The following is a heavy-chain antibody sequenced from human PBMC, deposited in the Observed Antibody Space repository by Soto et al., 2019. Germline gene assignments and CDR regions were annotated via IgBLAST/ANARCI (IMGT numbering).Heavy chain of an antibody. CDR1: GYTFTSYG. J-gene: IGHJ4*02. Sequence: ASVKVSCKASGYTFTSYGISLVRQAPGQGLEWMGWINPYNGNTKYAQKLQGRVTMTTDTSTSTAYMELRSLRSDDTAVYYCARDAAVGLFAYGGQGTLVTSPQ. CDR3: ARDAAVGLFAY. CDR2: INPYNGNT. V-gene: IGHV1-18*01. D-gene: IGHD1-26*01.